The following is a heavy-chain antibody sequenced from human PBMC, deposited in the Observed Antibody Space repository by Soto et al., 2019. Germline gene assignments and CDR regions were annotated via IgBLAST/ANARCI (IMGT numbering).Heavy chain of an antibody. V-gene: IGHV4-59*01. CDR3: ARDPGSGSYYGWFDP. D-gene: IGHD3-10*01. CDR1: GRSISRYY. Sequence: SETLSLTCTVSGRSISRYYWNWIRQPPGKGLEWIGYIYYSGSTNYNPSLKSRFTISVDTSKNQFSLKLSSVTAADTAVYYCARDPGSGSYYGWFDPWGQGTLVTVS. CDR2: IYYSGST. J-gene: IGHJ5*02.